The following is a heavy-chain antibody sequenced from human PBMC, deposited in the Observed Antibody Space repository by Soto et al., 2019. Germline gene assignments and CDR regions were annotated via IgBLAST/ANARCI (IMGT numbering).Heavy chain of an antibody. CDR2: IHYAGNT. Sequence: SETLSLTCAVSGGSISSGGFSWSWIRQPPGKGLEWIGYIHYAGNTYYNPSLKGRVTISVDRSKNQFSLELYSVAAADTAVYYCARSYCGGDCYSDFDAFDIWGQGTPVTVSS. CDR1: GGSISSGGFS. V-gene: IGHV4-30-2*01. D-gene: IGHD2-21*02. J-gene: IGHJ3*02. CDR3: ARSYCGGDCYSDFDAFDI.